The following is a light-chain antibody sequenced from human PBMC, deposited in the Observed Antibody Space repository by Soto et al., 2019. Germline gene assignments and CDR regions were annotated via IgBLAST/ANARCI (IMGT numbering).Light chain of an antibody. CDR1: QSISSW. J-gene: IGKJ2*01. CDR2: KAS. Sequence: DIPMTQSPSTRSASVGDRVTITCRASQSISSWLAWYQQKPGKAPKLLIYKASSLESGVPSRFSGSGSGTEFTLTISSLQPDDFATYYGQQYNSYLYTFGQGTKLEIK. CDR3: QQYNSYLYT. V-gene: IGKV1-5*03.